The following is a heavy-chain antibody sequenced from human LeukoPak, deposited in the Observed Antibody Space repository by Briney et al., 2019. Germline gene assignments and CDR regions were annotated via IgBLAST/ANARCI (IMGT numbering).Heavy chain of an antibody. V-gene: IGHV1-69*13. CDR1: GGTFSSYA. D-gene: IGHD3-3*01. Sequence: ASVKVSCKASGGTFSSYAISWVRQAPGQGLEWIGGIIPIFGTANYAQKFQGRVTITADESTSTAYMELSSLRSEDTAVYYCARDTPLTIFGVVPRAAYYMDVWGKGTTVTVSS. CDR3: ARDTPLTIFGVVPRAAYYMDV. CDR2: IIPIFGTA. J-gene: IGHJ6*03.